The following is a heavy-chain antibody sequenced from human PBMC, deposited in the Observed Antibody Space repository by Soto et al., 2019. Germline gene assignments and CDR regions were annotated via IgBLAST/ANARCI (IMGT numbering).Heavy chain of an antibody. V-gene: IGHV3-11*06. Sequence: QVQVVASGGGLVKPGGSLRLSCAASGFTFSDYYMSWIRQAPGKGLEWVSFISSSGDSTKYADSVKGRFTISRDNAKNSLYLQLNSLRAEDTAVYYCARGGVKGTTSRGQVYNWGQGTLVTVSS. J-gene: IGHJ4*02. CDR3: ARGGVKGTTSRGQVYN. CDR1: GFTFSDYY. D-gene: IGHD1-7*01. CDR2: ISSSGDST.